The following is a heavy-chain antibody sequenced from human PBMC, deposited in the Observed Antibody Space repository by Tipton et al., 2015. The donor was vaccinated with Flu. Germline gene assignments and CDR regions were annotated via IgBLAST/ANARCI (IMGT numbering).Heavy chain of an antibody. V-gene: IGHV4-59*01. D-gene: IGHD6-19*01. CDR2: IYYSGST. Sequence: TLSLTCTVSGGSISSYYWSWVRQPPGKGLEWIGYIYYSGSTNYNPSLKSRVTISVDTSKNQFSLKLSSVTAADTAVYYCAREGSGWYRNWFDPWRQGTLVTVSS. CDR3: AREGSGWYRNWFDP. J-gene: IGHJ5*02. CDR1: GGSISSYY.